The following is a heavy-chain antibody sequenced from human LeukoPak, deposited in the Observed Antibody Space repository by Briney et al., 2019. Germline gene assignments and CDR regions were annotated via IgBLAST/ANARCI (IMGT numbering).Heavy chain of an antibody. CDR3: NSGGSSGWVPGY. Sequence: GGSLRLSCAASGFTFSVSAMHWVRQTSGKGLEWVGRIRSKANSYATAYAASVKGRFTISRSDSKNTAYLQMNSLKTEDTAVYYCNSGGSSGWVPGYWGQGTLVTVSS. J-gene: IGHJ4*02. V-gene: IGHV3-73*01. CDR2: IRSKANSYAT. CDR1: GFTFSVSA. D-gene: IGHD6-25*01.